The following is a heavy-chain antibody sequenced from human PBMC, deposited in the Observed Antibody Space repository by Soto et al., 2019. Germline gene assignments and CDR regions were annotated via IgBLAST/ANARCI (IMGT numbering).Heavy chain of an antibody. CDR1: EYSFTKYF. CDR3: ARDGTFDI. D-gene: IGHD1-7*01. V-gene: IGHV1-46*01. Sequence: QVQLVQSGAEVKKPGASVKVSCQASEYSFTKYFIQWIRQGPGQDLEWVGLINPAGGTTSFAPKFQGRVTMTRDTSPRTVFMELSSLRSDDTGVYFCARDGTFDIWGQGTLVTVSS. CDR2: INPAGGTT. J-gene: IGHJ4*02.